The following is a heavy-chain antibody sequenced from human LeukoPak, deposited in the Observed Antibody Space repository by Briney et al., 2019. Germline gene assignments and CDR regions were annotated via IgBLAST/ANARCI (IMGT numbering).Heavy chain of an antibody. Sequence: GGSLRLSRTVSGFTVSSDSMSWVRQAPGKGLEWVSFIYSDNTHYSDSVKGRFTISRDNSKNTLYLQMNSLRAEDTAVYYCARRAGAYSHPYDYWGQGTLVTVSS. D-gene: IGHD4/OR15-4a*01. V-gene: IGHV3-53*01. CDR1: GFTVSSDS. CDR3: ARRAGAYSHPYDY. CDR2: IYSDNT. J-gene: IGHJ4*02.